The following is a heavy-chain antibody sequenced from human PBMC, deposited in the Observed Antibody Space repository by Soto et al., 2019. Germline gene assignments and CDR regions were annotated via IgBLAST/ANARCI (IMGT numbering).Heavy chain of an antibody. CDR3: VKVIYDSGWYGFYFDY. Sequence: GGSLRLSCSASGFTFSSHAMHWVRQAPGQGLEYLSAISRKGDNTYYADSVKGRFTISRDNSKNTLYFQLTSLRPEDTGVYYCVKVIYDSGWYGFYFDYWGQGTLVTVS. V-gene: IGHV3-64D*06. CDR2: ISRKGDNT. D-gene: IGHD6-19*01. J-gene: IGHJ4*02. CDR1: GFTFSSHA.